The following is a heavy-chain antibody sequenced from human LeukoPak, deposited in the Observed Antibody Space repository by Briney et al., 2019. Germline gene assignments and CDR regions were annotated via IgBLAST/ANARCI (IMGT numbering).Heavy chain of an antibody. Sequence: SETLSLTCAVYGGSFSGYYWSRIRQPPGKGLEWIGEINHSGSTNYNPSLKSRVTISVDTSKNQFSLKLSSVTAADTAVYYCARGRKGVLSRSYMDVWGKGTTVTVSS. CDR1: GGSFSGYY. J-gene: IGHJ6*03. CDR2: INHSGST. D-gene: IGHD2-8*01. CDR3: ARGRKGVLSRSYMDV. V-gene: IGHV4-34*01.